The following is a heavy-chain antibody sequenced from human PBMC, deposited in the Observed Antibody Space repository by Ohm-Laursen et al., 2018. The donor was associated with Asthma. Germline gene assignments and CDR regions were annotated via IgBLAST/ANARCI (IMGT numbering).Heavy chain of an antibody. CDR2: IYYSGST. CDR1: GGSISSGGYY. CDR3: ARSMVQGVDYYYYGMDV. J-gene: IGHJ6*02. V-gene: IGHV4-31*03. Sequence: TLSLTCPVSGGSISSGGYYWSWIRQHPGKGLEWIGYIYYSGSTYYNPSLKSRVTISVDTSKNQFSLKLSSVTAADTAVYYCARSMVQGVDYYYYGMDVWGQGTTVTVSS. D-gene: IGHD3-10*01.